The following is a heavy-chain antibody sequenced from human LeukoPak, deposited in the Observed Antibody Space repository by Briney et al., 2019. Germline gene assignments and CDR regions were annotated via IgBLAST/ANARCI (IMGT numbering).Heavy chain of an antibody. CDR2: ISGSGGST. J-gene: IGHJ4*02. V-gene: IGHV3-23*01. D-gene: IGHD4-23*01. CDR1: GFTFSSYA. CDR3: ARVGAYGGNSGSWFY. Sequence: GGSLRLSCAASGFTFSSYAMSWVRQAPGKGLEWVSAISGSGGSTYYADSVKGRFTISRDNSKNTLYLQMNSLRAEDTAVYYCARVGAYGGNSGSWFYWGQGTLVTVSS.